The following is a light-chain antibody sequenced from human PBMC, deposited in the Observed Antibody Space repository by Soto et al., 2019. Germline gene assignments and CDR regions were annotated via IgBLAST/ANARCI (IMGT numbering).Light chain of an antibody. CDR3: QSYDSSLSVVV. Sequence: QSVLTQPSSVSGAPGQTVTISCTGSSSNIGAEYDVHWYQQLPGGAPKLLIYESSDRLSGVPDRFSGSKSGASASLAITGLQAEDEANYCQSYDSSLSVVVFGGGTKVTVL. V-gene: IGLV1-40*01. CDR1: SSNIGAEYD. CDR2: ESS. J-gene: IGLJ2*01.